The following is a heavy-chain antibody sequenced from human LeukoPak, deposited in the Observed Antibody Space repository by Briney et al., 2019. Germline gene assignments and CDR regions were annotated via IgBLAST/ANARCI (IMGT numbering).Heavy chain of an antibody. J-gene: IGHJ6*02. V-gene: IGHV3-30*04. CDR2: ISYDGSNK. CDR3: ARDDLHGMDV. Sequence: GGSLRLSCAASGFTFSSYAMHWVRQAPGKGLGWVAVISYDGSNKYYADSVKGRFTISRDNSKNTLYLQMNSLRAEDTAVYYCARDDLHGMDVWGQGTTVTVSS. CDR1: GFTFSSYA.